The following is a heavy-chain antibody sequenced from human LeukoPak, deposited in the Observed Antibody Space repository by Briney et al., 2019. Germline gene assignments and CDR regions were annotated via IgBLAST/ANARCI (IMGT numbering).Heavy chain of an antibody. V-gene: IGHV3-23*01. J-gene: IGHJ4*02. CDR3: ARASYYYDSSGYLDY. CDR2: ISDSIGST. Sequence: GGSLRLSCAASGFTFSSYAMSWVRQAPGKGLEWVSGISDSIGSTYYADSVKGRFTISRDNSKNTLYLQMNSLRAEDTAVYYCARASYYYDSSGYLDYWGQGTLVTVSS. D-gene: IGHD3-22*01. CDR1: GFTFSSYA.